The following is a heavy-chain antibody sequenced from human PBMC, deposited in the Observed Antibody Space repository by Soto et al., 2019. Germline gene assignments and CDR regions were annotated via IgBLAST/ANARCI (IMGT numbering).Heavy chain of an antibody. J-gene: IGHJ5*02. D-gene: IGHD6-13*01. CDR3: ARENSFDRSSWSNWFDP. Sequence: SVKVSCKASGGTFSSYAISWVRQAPEQGLEWMGGIIPIFGTANYAQKFQGRVTITADESTSTAYMELSSLRSEDTAVYYCARENSFDRSSWSNWFDPWGQGTLVTVSS. V-gene: IGHV1-69*13. CDR2: IIPIFGTA. CDR1: GGTFSSYA.